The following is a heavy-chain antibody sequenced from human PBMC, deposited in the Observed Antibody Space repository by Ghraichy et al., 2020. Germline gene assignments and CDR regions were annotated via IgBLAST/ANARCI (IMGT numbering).Heavy chain of an antibody. D-gene: IGHD4-17*01. Sequence: GGSLRLSCEASGFSFSLYAMTWVRQSPGKGLEWVSTVSGSGGSTYYADSVKGRFTISRDSSRNTIYLQMDNLGAEDTAVYYCAKDALKPPSYGALSDWGQGTLVTVSA. CDR1: GFSFSLYA. J-gene: IGHJ4*02. V-gene: IGHV3-23*01. CDR2: VSGSGGST. CDR3: AKDALKPPSYGALSD.